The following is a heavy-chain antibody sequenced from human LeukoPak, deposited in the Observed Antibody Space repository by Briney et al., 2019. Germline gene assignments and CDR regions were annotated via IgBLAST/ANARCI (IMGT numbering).Heavy chain of an antibody. Sequence: GGSLRLSCAASGFTFSICWMHWVRQAPGKGLVWVSRIKSDGSSTSYADSVKGRLTIARDNAKNTLYLQMNSLRADDTAVYYCARESGYHGSGFDPWGQGTLVTVSS. D-gene: IGHD3-10*01. V-gene: IGHV3-74*01. CDR3: ARESGYHGSGFDP. CDR2: IKSDGSST. J-gene: IGHJ5*02. CDR1: GFTFSICW.